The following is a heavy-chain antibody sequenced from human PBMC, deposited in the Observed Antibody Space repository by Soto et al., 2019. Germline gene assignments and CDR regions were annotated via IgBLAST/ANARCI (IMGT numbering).Heavy chain of an antibody. D-gene: IGHD4-17*01. Sequence: QVQLQESGPGLVKPSETLSLTCTVSGGSISSYYCSWIRQPPGKGLEWIGYIYYSGSTDYNPSLNSRVTISVDTSKKQFSLKRTSATAADTAVYYCARGPYHDYGDHYFDSWGQGSLVTVSS. J-gene: IGHJ4*02. CDR1: GGSISSYY. V-gene: IGHV4-59*01. CDR2: IYYSGST. CDR3: ARGPYHDYGDHYFDS.